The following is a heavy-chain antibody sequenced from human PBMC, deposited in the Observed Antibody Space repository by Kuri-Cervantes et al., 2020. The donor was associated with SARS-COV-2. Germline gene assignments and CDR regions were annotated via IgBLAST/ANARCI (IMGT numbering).Heavy chain of an antibody. CDR2: IYYSGST. V-gene: IGHV4-59*08. Sequence: SETLSLTCTVSGGSISSHYWSWIRQPPGKGLEWIGYIYYSGSTNYNPSLKSRVTISVDTSKNQFSLKLSSVTAADTAVYYCARGELLLGFDYWGQGTLVTVSS. CDR3: ARGELLLGFDY. CDR1: GGSISSHY. D-gene: IGHD1-26*01. J-gene: IGHJ4*02.